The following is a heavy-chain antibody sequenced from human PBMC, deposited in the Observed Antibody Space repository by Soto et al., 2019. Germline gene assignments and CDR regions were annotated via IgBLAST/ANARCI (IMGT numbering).Heavy chain of an antibody. CDR1: GGSISLYY. Sequence: PSETLSLTCTVSGGSISLYYWNWIRQPPGKGLEWISYMYYGGSTNYKSSLKSRVTISGDTSKNQFSLELSSVTAADTAVYYCASIYGSSGYYYGNNWFDPWGQGTLVTVSS. J-gene: IGHJ5*02. D-gene: IGHD3-22*01. V-gene: IGHV4-59*12. CDR3: ASIYGSSGYYYGNNWFDP. CDR2: MYYGGST.